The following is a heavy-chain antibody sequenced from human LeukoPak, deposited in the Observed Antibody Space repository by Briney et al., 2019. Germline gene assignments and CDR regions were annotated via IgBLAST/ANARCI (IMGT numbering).Heavy chain of an antibody. CDR3: ARGRLLLDY. CDR1: GFTFSSYA. D-gene: IGHD3-16*01. CDR2: ISYDGSNK. J-gene: IGHJ4*02. V-gene: IGHV3-30-3*01. Sequence: GGSLRLSCAASGFTFSSYAMHWVRQAPGKGLEWVAVISYDGSNKYYADSVKGRFTISRDNSKNTLYLQMNSLRAEDTAAYYCARGRLLLDYWGQGTLVTVSS.